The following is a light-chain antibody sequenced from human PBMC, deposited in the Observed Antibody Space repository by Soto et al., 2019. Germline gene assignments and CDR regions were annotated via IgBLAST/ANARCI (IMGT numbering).Light chain of an antibody. CDR3: SSYTTASSYV. Sequence: QSVLTQPASVSGSPGQSITMSCTGTSSDVGGYDYVSWYQRHPGEVPKLIIYAVTNRASGVSNRFSGSKSGNTASLTISGLQAEDEADYYCSSYTTASSYVFGTGTKVTVL. CDR1: SSDVGGYDY. V-gene: IGLV2-14*01. J-gene: IGLJ1*01. CDR2: AVT.